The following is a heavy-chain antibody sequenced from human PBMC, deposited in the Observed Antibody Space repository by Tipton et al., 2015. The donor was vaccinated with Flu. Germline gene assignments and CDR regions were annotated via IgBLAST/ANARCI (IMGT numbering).Heavy chain of an antibody. CDR3: ARDSHPTVTEGMDD. CDR2: IYTSGST. J-gene: IGHJ6*02. D-gene: IGHD4-17*01. Sequence: TLSLTCTVSGGSIRSYYWSWIRQPAGKGLEWIGRIYTSGSTNYNPSLKSRVTISVDTSKNQFSLKLSSVTAADTAVYYCARDSHPTVTEGMDDWGQGATVIVS. CDR1: GGSIRSYY. V-gene: IGHV4-4*07.